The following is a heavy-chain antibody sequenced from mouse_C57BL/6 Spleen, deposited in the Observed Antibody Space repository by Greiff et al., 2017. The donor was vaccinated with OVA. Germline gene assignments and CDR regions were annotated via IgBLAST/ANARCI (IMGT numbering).Heavy chain of an antibody. Sequence: VQLQQSGTVLARPGASVKMSCKTSGYTFTSYWLHWVKRRPGQGLERIGAIYPGNSDTSYNQKFKGKTKLTAVTSASTAYMELSSLTNEDSAVYYCAREPGTRDFDYWGKGTTLTVSS. CDR1: GYTFTSYW. D-gene: IGHD4-1*01. CDR3: AREPGTRDFDY. J-gene: IGHJ2*01. V-gene: IGHV1-5*01. CDR2: IYPGNSDT.